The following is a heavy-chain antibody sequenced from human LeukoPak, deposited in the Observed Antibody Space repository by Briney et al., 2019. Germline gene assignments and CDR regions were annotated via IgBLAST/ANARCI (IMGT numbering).Heavy chain of an antibody. J-gene: IGHJ4*02. D-gene: IGHD1-26*01. V-gene: IGHV1-69*13. CDR2: IIPIFGTA. Sequence: ASVKVSCKASGGTFSSYAISWVRQAPGQGLEWMGGIIPIFGTANYAQKFQGRVTITADESTSTAYMELSSLRSEDTAVYYCARYRWELLRYFDYWGQGTLVTVSS. CDR3: ARYRWELLRYFDY. CDR1: GGTFSSYA.